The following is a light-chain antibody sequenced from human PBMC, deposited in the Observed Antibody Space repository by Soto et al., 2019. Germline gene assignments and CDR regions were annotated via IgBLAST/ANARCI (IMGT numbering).Light chain of an antibody. CDR2: GNS. V-gene: IGLV1-40*01. J-gene: IGLJ3*02. CDR3: QSYDSSLSAWV. CDR1: SSNIGAGYD. Sequence: SVLTQPHSVSGAPGQRVTISCTGSSSNIGAGYDVHWYQQLPGTAPKLLIYGNSNRPSGVPDRFSGSKSGTSASLAITGLQAEDEADYYCQSYDSSLSAWVFGGGTKLTVL.